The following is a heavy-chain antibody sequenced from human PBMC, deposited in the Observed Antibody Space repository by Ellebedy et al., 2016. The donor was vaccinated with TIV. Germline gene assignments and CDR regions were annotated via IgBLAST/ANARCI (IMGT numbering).Heavy chain of an antibody. CDR3: TRDCSGGSCYSFDY. D-gene: IGHD2-15*01. CDR2: IRSKAYGGTT. V-gene: IGHV3-49*04. CDR1: GFTFGDYA. J-gene: IGHJ4*02. Sequence: GESLKISCTASGFTFGDYAMSWVRQAPGKGLEWVGFIRSKAYGGTTEYAASVKGRFTISRDDSKSIAYLQMNSLKTEDTAVYYCTRDCSGGSCYSFDYWGQGTLVTVSS.